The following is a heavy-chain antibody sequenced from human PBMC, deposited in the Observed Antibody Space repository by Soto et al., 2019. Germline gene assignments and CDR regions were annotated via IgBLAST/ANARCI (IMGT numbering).Heavy chain of an antibody. CDR3: AKDRVVMYYFDY. D-gene: IGHD3-22*01. V-gene: IGHV3-30*18. CDR1: GFTFSSYG. Sequence: QVQLVESGGGVVQPGRSLRLSCAASGFTFSSYGMHWVRQAPGKGLEWVAVISYDGSNKYYADSVKGRFTISRDNSKNTLYLQMSSLRAEDTAVYYCAKDRVVMYYFDYWGQGTLVTVSS. J-gene: IGHJ4*02. CDR2: ISYDGSNK.